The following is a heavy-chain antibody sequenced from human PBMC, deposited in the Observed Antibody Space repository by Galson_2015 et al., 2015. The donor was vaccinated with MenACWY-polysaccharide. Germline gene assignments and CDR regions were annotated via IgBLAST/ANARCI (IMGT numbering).Heavy chain of an antibody. CDR2: VNYSGST. CDR3: ARAIAVAGQRRDFDL. V-gene: IGHV4-59*01. CDR1: GGSISSYY. Sequence: ETLSLTCTVSGGSISSYYCHWIRQPPGKGLEWVGYVNYSGSTNHNPCHKSRVTMSVDTSKNQFSLNLTSVTDADTAVYFCARAIAVAGQRRDFDLWGRGALVTVSS. D-gene: IGHD6-19*01. J-gene: IGHJ2*01.